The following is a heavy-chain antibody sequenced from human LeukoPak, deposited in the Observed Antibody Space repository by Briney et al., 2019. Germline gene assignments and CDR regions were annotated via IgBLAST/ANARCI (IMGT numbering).Heavy chain of an antibody. CDR2: ISSRSSTI. D-gene: IGHD1-26*01. Sequence: GGSLRLSCAASGFTFSSYIMNWVRQAPGKGLEWGSYISSRSSTIYYADSVKGRFTISRDNANNSLYLQMNRLRAEDTAVYYCAIIYLIVGATTFDYWGQGTLVTVSS. J-gene: IGHJ4*02. V-gene: IGHV3-48*01. CDR1: GFTFSSYI. CDR3: AIIYLIVGATTFDY.